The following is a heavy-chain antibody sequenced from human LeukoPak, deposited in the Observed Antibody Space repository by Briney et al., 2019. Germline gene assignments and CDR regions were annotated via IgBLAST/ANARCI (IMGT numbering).Heavy chain of an antibody. CDR3: ATAAGADFFDY. Sequence: PAGSLRLSCAASGFSFRSYAMSWVRQAPGMGLEWLSAISGSGGTTDYADSVKGRFTISRDNSKNTLYLQMNSLRAEDTAVYYCATAAGADFFDYWGQGTLVTVSS. CDR2: ISGSGGTT. V-gene: IGHV3-23*01. J-gene: IGHJ4*02. CDR1: GFSFRSYA. D-gene: IGHD3-3*01.